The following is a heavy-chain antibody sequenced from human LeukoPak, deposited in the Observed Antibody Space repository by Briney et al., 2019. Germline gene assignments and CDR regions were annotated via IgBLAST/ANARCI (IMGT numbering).Heavy chain of an antibody. J-gene: IGHJ5*02. Sequence: SETLSLTCAVYGGSFSGYYWSWIRQPPGQGLEWIGEINHSGSTNYNPSLKSRVTISVDTSKNQFSLKLSSVTAADTAVYYCARGLGTLLRYNWNHGLDPWGQGTLVTVSS. CDR3: ARGLGTLLRYNWNHGLDP. CDR1: GGSFSGYY. D-gene: IGHD1-14*01. CDR2: INHSGST. V-gene: IGHV4-34*01.